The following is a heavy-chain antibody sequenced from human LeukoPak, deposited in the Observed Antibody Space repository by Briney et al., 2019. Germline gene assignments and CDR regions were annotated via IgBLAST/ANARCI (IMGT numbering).Heavy chain of an antibody. CDR2: ISYDGSNK. Sequence: EWGAVISYDGSNKYYADSVKGRFTISRDNSKNTLYLQMNSLRAEDTAVYYCAKETGNSFDYWGQGTLVTVSS. J-gene: IGHJ4*02. D-gene: IGHD7-27*01. V-gene: IGHV3-30*18. CDR3: AKETGNSFDY.